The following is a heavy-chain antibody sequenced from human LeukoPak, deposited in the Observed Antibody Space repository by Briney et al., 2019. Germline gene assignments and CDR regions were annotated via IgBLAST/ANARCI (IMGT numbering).Heavy chain of an antibody. D-gene: IGHD2-15*01. Sequence: GSLRLSCAASGFTFSSYSMNWVRQAPGKGLEWVSYISSSSSTIYYADSVKGRFTISRDNAKNSLYLQMNSLRDEDTAVYYCARDIVVVVAATPRIYYYYGMDVWGQGTTVTVSS. CDR1: GFTFSSYS. V-gene: IGHV3-48*02. J-gene: IGHJ6*02. CDR3: ARDIVVVVAATPRIYYYYGMDV. CDR2: ISSSSSTI.